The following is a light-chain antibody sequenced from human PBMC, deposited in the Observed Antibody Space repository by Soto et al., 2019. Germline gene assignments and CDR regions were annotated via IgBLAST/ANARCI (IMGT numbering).Light chain of an antibody. CDR3: QQYDHYTIT. Sequence: VMTQSPATLSVSPGERVTLSCWASQSVSDKLAWYQQKPGQAPRLLIYGASTRAAGTPDRFSGSGSGTEFPLTISSLKHDDLASYYCQQYDHYTITFGQGTRLEIK. CDR1: QSVSDK. CDR2: GAS. V-gene: IGKV3-15*01. J-gene: IGKJ5*01.